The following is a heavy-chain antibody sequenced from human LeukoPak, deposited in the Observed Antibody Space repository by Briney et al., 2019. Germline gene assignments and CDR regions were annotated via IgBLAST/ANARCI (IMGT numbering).Heavy chain of an antibody. Sequence: GGSLRLSCAASGFTFSVYTMNWVRQAPGKGLEWISSISSSSSFISYADSVKGRFTISRDNAKDSLFLQMSDLRADDTAVYYCAKNRQSSSSDFDYWGQGTLVTVSS. J-gene: IGHJ4*02. V-gene: IGHV3-21*01. D-gene: IGHD6-6*01. CDR3: AKNRQSSSSDFDY. CDR1: GFTFSVYT. CDR2: ISSSSSFI.